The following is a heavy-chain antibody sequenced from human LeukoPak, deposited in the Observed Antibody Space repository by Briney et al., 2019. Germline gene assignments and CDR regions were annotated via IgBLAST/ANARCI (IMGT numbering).Heavy chain of an antibody. J-gene: IGHJ4*02. Sequence: ASVKVSCKASGYTFTSYGISWVRQAPGQGLEWMGWISAYNGNTNYAQKLQGRVPMTADTSTSTAYMELRSLRSDDPAVYYCARDGMGNYYDSSGYYLLDYWGQGTLVTVSS. D-gene: IGHD3-22*01. CDR2: ISAYNGNT. CDR1: GYTFTSYG. CDR3: ARDGMGNYYDSSGYYLLDY. V-gene: IGHV1-18*01.